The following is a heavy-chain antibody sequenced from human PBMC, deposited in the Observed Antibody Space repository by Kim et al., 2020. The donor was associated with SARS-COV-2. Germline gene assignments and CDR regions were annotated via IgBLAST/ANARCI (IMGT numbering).Heavy chain of an antibody. Sequence: GGSLRLSCAASGFTFDDYAMHWVRQAPGKGLEWVSLISCDGGSTYYADSVKGRFTISRDNSKNSLYLQMNSLRPEDTALYYCAKDYSIAAAGTVPMIGWLDPSGEGTLLTVS. CDR2: ISCDGGST. J-gene: IGHJ5*02. D-gene: IGHD6-13*01. CDR1: GFTFDDYA. V-gene: IGHV3-43*02. CDR3: AKDYSIAAAGTVPMIGWLDP.